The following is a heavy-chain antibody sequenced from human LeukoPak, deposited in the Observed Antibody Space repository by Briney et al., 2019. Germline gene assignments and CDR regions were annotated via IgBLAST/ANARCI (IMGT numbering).Heavy chain of an antibody. J-gene: IGHJ6*03. Sequence: GGSLRLSCAASGFSVSSNFMSWVRQAPGKGLVGVTDIYSGGTTYDADSVRGRFTISRDNSKNMLYLQMNSLRAEDTAVYYCARGGYGYNYMDVWGKGTTVTVSS. CDR3: ARGGYGYNYMDV. CDR1: GFSVSSNF. CDR2: IYSGGTT. D-gene: IGHD5-12*01. V-gene: IGHV3-53*01.